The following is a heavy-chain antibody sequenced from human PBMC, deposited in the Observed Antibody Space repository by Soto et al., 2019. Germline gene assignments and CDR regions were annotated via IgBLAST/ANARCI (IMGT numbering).Heavy chain of an antibody. Sequence: PGGSLRLSCAASGFTFDDYAMHWVRQAPGKGLEWVSGISWNSGSIGYADSVKGRFAISRDNAKNSLYLQMNSLRAEDTALYYCAKDMRLLGSGSYVFDYWGQGTLVTVSS. V-gene: IGHV3-9*01. D-gene: IGHD3-10*01. CDR3: AKDMRLLGSGSYVFDY. CDR2: ISWNSGSI. CDR1: GFTFDDYA. J-gene: IGHJ4*02.